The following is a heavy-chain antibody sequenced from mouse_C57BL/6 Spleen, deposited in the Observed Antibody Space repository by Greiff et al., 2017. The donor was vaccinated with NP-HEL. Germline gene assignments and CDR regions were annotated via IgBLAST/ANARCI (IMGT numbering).Heavy chain of an antibody. V-gene: IGHV5-6*01. CDR1: GFTFSSYG. CDR2: ISSGGSYT. Sequence: EVHLVESGGDLVKPGGSLKLSCAASGFTFSSYGMSWVRQTPDKRLEWVATISSGGSYTYYPDSVKGRFTISRDNAKNTLYLQMSSLKSEDTAMYYCARHYGYADYWGQGTTLTVSS. J-gene: IGHJ2*01. D-gene: IGHD2-2*01. CDR3: ARHYGYADY.